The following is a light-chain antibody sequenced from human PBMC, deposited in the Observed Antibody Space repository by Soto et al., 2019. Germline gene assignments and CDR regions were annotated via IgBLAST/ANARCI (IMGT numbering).Light chain of an antibody. Sequence: DIQMTQSPSTLSASVGDRVTITCRASQTIGSWLAWYQKKPEKAPKLLIFDASSLHSGVPSRFSGSGSGTEFTLTISSLQPDDFATYYCQQYNNYSNIFGQGTKVDIK. CDR2: DAS. CDR1: QTIGSW. V-gene: IGKV1-5*01. J-gene: IGKJ1*01. CDR3: QQYNNYSNI.